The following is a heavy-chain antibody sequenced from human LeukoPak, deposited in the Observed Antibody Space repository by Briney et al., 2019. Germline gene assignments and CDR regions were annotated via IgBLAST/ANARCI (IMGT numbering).Heavy chain of an antibody. Sequence: GGSLTLSCAASGFTISNYLMLWARQGPGKGLVWVSRISSDGSDINYADSVKGRLTISRDNAKNTLYLQMNSLRDEDTAVYYCARHIAAAAFDPWSQGTPVTVSS. D-gene: IGHD6-13*01. J-gene: IGHJ5*02. CDR1: GFTISNYL. CDR2: ISSDGSDI. V-gene: IGHV3-74*01. CDR3: ARHIAAAAFDP.